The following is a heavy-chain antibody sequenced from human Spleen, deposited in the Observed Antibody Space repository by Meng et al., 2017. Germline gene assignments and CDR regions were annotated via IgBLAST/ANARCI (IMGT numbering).Heavy chain of an antibody. J-gene: IGHJ6*02. CDR3: ARDQVPFMIVDYYGMDV. Sequence: GGSLRLSCAASGFTFSDYYMNWVRQAPGKGLEWVSSISSSSTIYYADSVKGRFTISRDNSKNTLYLQMNGLRAEDTAVYYCARDQVPFMIVDYYGMDVWGQGTTVTVSS. CDR1: GFTFSDYY. D-gene: IGHD3-22*01. V-gene: IGHV3-69-1*01. CDR2: ISSSSTI.